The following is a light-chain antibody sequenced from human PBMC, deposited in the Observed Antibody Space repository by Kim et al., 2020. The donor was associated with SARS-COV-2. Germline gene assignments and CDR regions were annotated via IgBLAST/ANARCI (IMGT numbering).Light chain of an antibody. Sequence: DIQMTQSPSVLPASVDTVTISCRASQSVGLWLAWYQHKPGQVPKLLMDKSSQIHPGVPSRFVGGGSGTHFTLTITSLQPSDFAVYYCQQYGTHSTFGPGTKVDIK. CDR3: QQYGTHST. J-gene: IGKJ1*01. CDR1: QSVGLW. V-gene: IGKV1-5*03. CDR2: KSS.